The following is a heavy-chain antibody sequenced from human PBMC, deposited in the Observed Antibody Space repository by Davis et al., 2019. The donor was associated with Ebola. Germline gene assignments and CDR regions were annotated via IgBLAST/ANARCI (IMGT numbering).Heavy chain of an antibody. Sequence: LRLSCAISGDSVSSNSAAWNWIRQSPSKGLEWLGRTYYRSKWYNDYAVSVKSRITINPDTSKNQFSLQLNSVTTEETAVYYCTLSSRRYYYDSSGYYSNYYGMDVWGQGTTVTVSS. CDR1: GDSVSSNSAA. D-gene: IGHD3-22*01. CDR2: TYYRSKWYN. V-gene: IGHV6-1*01. CDR3: TLSSRRYYYDSSGYYSNYYGMDV. J-gene: IGHJ6*02.